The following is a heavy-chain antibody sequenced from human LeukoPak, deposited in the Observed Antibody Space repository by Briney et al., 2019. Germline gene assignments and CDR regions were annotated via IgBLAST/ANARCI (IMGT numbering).Heavy chain of an antibody. D-gene: IGHD3-16*01. Sequence: GGSLRLSCAASGFTFSSYGMHWVRQAPGKGLEWVAFIRYDGSNKYYADSVKGRFTISRDNSKNTLYLQMNSLRAEDTAVYYCAKPVMPPDDAFDIWGQGTMVTVSS. CDR2: IRYDGSNK. V-gene: IGHV3-30*02. J-gene: IGHJ3*02. CDR3: AKPVMPPDDAFDI. CDR1: GFTFSSYG.